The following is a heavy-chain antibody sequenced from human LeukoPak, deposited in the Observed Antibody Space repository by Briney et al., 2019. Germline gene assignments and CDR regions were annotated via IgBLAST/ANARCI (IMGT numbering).Heavy chain of an antibody. Sequence: TPGGSLRLSCAASGFTFSSYSMNWVRQAPGKGLEWVSYISSSSSYIYYADSVKGRFTISRDNANNSLYLQMISLRAEDTAVYYCARDLSLWYWGQGTLVTVSS. CDR3: ARDLSLWY. V-gene: IGHV3-21*05. D-gene: IGHD2-21*01. CDR2: ISSSSSYI. J-gene: IGHJ4*02. CDR1: GFTFSSYS.